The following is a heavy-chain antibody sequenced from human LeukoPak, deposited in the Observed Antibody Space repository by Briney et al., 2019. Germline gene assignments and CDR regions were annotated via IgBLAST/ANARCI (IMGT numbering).Heavy chain of an antibody. CDR1: GYTFTSYD. CDR3: ARVPSGSYSISYYYYYGMDV. V-gene: IGHV1-8*01. Sequence: ASVKVSCKASGYTFTSYDINWVRQATGQGLEWMGWMNPNSGSTGYAQKFQGRVTMTRNTSISTAYMELSSLRSEDTAVYYCARVPSGSYSISYYYYYGMDVWGQGTTVTVSS. D-gene: IGHD1-26*01. CDR2: MNPNSGST. J-gene: IGHJ6*02.